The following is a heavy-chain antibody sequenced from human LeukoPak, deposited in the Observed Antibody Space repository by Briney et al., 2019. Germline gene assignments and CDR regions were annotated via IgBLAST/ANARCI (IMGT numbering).Heavy chain of an antibody. CDR2: INAGNGNT. Sequence: ASVKVSCKTSGYTFTNYAMHWVRQAPGQRLEWMGWINAGNGNTKYSQEFQGRVTITRDTSASTAYMELSSLRSEDTAVYYCARDNSVGDVAWWFDPWGQGTLVTVSS. CDR3: ARDNSVGDVAWWFDP. V-gene: IGHV1-3*03. D-gene: IGHD1-26*01. J-gene: IGHJ5*02. CDR1: GYTFTNYA.